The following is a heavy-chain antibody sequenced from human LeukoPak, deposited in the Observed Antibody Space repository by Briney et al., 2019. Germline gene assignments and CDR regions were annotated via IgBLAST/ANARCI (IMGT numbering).Heavy chain of an antibody. CDR3: AKDSQDIVVVPAAEGMDV. V-gene: IGHV3-7*03. CDR2: IKQDGSEK. CDR1: GFTFSIYW. J-gene: IGHJ6*02. D-gene: IGHD2-2*01. Sequence: GGSLRLSCAASGFTFSIYWMSWVYQAPGKGLEWVANIKQDGSEKYYVDSVKGRFTISRDNAKNSLYLQMNSLRAEDTAVYYCAKDSQDIVVVPAAEGMDVWGQGTTVTVSS.